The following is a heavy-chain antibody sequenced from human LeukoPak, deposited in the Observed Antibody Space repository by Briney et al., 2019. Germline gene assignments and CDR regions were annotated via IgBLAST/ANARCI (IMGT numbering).Heavy chain of an antibody. Sequence: GSLRLSCAASGFTFSSYSMDWVRQAPGKGLEWVSSISSSSSYIYYADSVKGRFTISRDNAKNSLYLQMNSLRAEDTAVYYCARGPNMNGDYWGQGTLVTVSS. J-gene: IGHJ4*02. D-gene: IGHD2/OR15-2a*01. CDR3: ARGPNMNGDY. CDR1: GFTFSSYS. V-gene: IGHV3-21*01. CDR2: ISSSSSYI.